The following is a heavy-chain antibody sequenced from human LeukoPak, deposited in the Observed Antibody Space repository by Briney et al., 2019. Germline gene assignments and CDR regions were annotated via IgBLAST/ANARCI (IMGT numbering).Heavy chain of an antibody. CDR3: ARDPGPGIAAAGTSPIDY. Sequence: PGGSLRLSCAASGFTFSSYSMNWVRQAPGKGLDWVSSISSSSSYIYYADSVKGRFTISRDNAKNSLYLQMNSLRAEDTAVYYCARDPGPGIAAAGTSPIDYWGQGTLVTVSS. V-gene: IGHV3-21*01. CDR2: ISSSSSYI. D-gene: IGHD6-13*01. CDR1: GFTFSSYS. J-gene: IGHJ4*02.